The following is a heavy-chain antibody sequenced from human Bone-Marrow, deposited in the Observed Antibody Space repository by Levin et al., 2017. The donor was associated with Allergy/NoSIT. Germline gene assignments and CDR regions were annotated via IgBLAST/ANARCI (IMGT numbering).Heavy chain of an antibody. D-gene: IGHD4/OR15-4a*01. CDR2: INTDGSNT. Sequence: EASVKVSCAASGISFSRYWMHWVRQVPGKGLVWVSRINTDGSNTDYAKSVEGRFTVSRDNAKKTVYLQIHRLRVEDTAIYYCARDLYGEGSAYLDLWGRGTLVTVSS. V-gene: IGHV3-74*01. CDR1: GISFSRYW. J-gene: IGHJ2*01. CDR3: ARDLYGEGSAYLDL.